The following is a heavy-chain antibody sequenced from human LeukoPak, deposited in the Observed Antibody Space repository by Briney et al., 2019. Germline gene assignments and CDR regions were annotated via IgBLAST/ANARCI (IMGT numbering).Heavy chain of an antibody. CDR3: LNLDYDILTGSPQG. CDR1: GFKFSASS. J-gene: IGHJ4*02. Sequence: PGGSLRLSCAASGFKFSASSIHWVRQASGKGLEWVGRIRSQANSYATAYAASVTGRFTISRDDSDNTAYLQMSSLTTEDTAVYYCLNLDYDILTGSPQGWGQGTLVTVSS. V-gene: IGHV3-73*01. D-gene: IGHD3-9*01. CDR2: IRSQANSYAT.